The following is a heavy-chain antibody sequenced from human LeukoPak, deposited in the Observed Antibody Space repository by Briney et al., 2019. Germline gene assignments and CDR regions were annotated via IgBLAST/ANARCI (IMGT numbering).Heavy chain of an antibody. CDR2: IKQDGSEK. J-gene: IGHJ4*02. CDR1: GFTVSSNY. Sequence: GGSLRLSCAASGFTVSSNYMSWVRQAPGKGLEWVANIKQDGSEKYYVDSVKGRLTISRDNAKNSLYLQMSTLRAEDTAVYYCARVVYDSRGYYSGAFDYWGQGTLVTVSS. D-gene: IGHD3-22*01. V-gene: IGHV3-7*03. CDR3: ARVVYDSRGYYSGAFDY.